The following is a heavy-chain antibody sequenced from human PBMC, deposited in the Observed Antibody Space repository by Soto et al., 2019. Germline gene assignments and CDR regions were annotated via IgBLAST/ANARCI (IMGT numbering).Heavy chain of an antibody. CDR2: ISAYNGNT. V-gene: IGHV1-18*01. CDR3: ARDFDSRSGGSCFYDY. CDR1: GYTFTSYG. Sequence: ASVKVSCKASGYTFTSYGISWVRQAPGQGLEWMGWISAYNGNTNYAQKFQGRVTMTTDTSTNTAYMDLRSLRSDDTAVYYCARDFDSRSGGSCFYDYWGQGTTVTVSS. D-gene: IGHD2-15*01. J-gene: IGHJ4*03.